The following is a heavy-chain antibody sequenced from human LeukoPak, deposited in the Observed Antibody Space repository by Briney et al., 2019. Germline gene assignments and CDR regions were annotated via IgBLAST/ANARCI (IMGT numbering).Heavy chain of an antibody. V-gene: IGHV4-59*01. CDR2: VYYSGGT. CDR1: GGSISTYY. J-gene: IGHJ6*02. Sequence: SETLSLTCTVPGGSISTYYWSWIRQPPREGLEWIGYVYYSGGTNYNPSLKSRVTISVDTSKNKFSLKLSSVTAADTAVYYCARETLGAGGMDVWGQRTTVTVSS. D-gene: IGHD3-16*01. CDR3: ARETLGAGGMDV.